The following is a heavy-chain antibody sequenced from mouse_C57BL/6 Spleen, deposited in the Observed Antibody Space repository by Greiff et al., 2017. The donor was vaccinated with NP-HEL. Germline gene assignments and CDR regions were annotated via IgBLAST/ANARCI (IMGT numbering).Heavy chain of an antibody. V-gene: IGHV5-16*01. CDR2: INYDGSST. CDR1: GFTFSDYY. CDR3: ARATTDYFDY. D-gene: IGHD1-1*01. Sequence: EVKLVESEGGLVQPGSSMKLSCTASGFTFSDYYMAWVRQVPEKGLEWVANINYDGSSTYYLDSLKSRFIISRDNAKNILYLQMSSLKSEDTATYYCARATTDYFDYWGQGTTLTVSS. J-gene: IGHJ2*01.